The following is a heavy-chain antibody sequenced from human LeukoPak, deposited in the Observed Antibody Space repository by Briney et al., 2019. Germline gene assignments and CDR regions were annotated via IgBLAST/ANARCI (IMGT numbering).Heavy chain of an antibody. CDR1: GYTFTDYY. CDR3: ARTDNKYDSRLLFN. CDR2: VNPHSGGT. V-gene: IGHV1-2*02. D-gene: IGHD3-22*01. J-gene: IGHJ4*02. Sequence: ASVKVSCKASGYTFTDYYIHWVRQAPGHGLEWMGWVNPHSGGTNFAQRFRGRVTLTRDTSVTTAYTEVNRLELDDTAIYFFARTDNKYDSRLLFNWGQGTQITVSS.